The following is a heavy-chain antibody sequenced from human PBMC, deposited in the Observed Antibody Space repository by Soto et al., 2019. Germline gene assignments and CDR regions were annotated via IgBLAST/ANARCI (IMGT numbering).Heavy chain of an antibody. D-gene: IGHD6-25*01. CDR1: GGSISSYY. V-gene: IGHV4-59*01. CDR3: ARDQYSSAGPGMDV. Sequence: PSETLSLTCTVSGGSISSYYWSWMRQPPGKGLEWIGYIYYSGSTNYNPSLKSRVTISVDTSKNQFSLKLSSVTAADTAVYYCARDQYSSAGPGMDVWGQGTTVTVSS. CDR2: IYYSGST. J-gene: IGHJ6*02.